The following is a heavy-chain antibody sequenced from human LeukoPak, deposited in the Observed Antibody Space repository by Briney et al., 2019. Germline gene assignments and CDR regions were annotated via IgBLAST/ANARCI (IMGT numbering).Heavy chain of an antibody. CDR2: ISWNSGSI. Sequence: GGSLRLSCAASGFTFDDYAMHWVRQAPGKGLEWVSGISWNSGSIGYADSVKGRFTISRDNAKNSLYLQMNSLRAEDTALYYCAKDDYYGSGSYSPYYFDYWGQGTLVTVSS. CDR3: AKDDYYGSGSYSPYYFDY. V-gene: IGHV3-9*01. CDR1: GFTFDDYA. D-gene: IGHD3-10*01. J-gene: IGHJ4*02.